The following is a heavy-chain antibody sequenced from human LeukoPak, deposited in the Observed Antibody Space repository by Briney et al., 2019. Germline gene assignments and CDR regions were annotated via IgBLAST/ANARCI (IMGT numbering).Heavy chain of an antibody. V-gene: IGHV3-30*18. Sequence: GRSLRLSCAASGFTFSNYGMQWVRQAPGKGLEWVAVISYDGSNKYYADSVKGRFTISRDNSKNTLYLEMNSLRAEDTAVYYCAKDNNWNDGPPGDYWGQGTLVTVSS. D-gene: IGHD1-20*01. J-gene: IGHJ4*02. CDR1: GFTFSNYG. CDR2: ISYDGSNK. CDR3: AKDNNWNDGPPGDY.